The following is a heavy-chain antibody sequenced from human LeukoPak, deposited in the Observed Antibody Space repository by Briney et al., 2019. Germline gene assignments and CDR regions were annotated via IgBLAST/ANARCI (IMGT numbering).Heavy chain of an antibody. Sequence: PGRSLRLSCAASGFTFSSYGMHWVRQAPGKGLEWVAVISYDGSNKYYADSVKGRFTISRDNSKNTLYLQMNSLRAEDTAVYYCSVAATGYYFDYWGQGTLVTVSS. CDR2: ISYDGSNK. V-gene: IGHV3-30*03. CDR1: GFTFSSYG. D-gene: IGHD6-19*01. J-gene: IGHJ4*02. CDR3: SVAATGYYFDY.